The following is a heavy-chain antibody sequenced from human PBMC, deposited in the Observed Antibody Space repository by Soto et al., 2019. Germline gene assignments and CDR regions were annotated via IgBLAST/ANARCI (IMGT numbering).Heavy chain of an antibody. CDR3: ARDRSDCISTSCYNWFDP. CDR1: GGSFSGYY. CDR2: INHSGST. D-gene: IGHD2-2*01. Sequence: PSETLSLTCAVYGGSFSGYYWSWIRQPPGKGLEWIGEINHSGSTNYNPSLKSRVTISVDTSKNQFSLKLSSVTAADTAVYYCARDRSDCISTSCYNWFDPWGQGTLVTVSS. J-gene: IGHJ5*02. V-gene: IGHV4-34*01.